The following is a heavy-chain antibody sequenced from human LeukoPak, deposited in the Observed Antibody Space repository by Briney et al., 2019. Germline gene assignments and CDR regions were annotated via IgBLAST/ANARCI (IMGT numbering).Heavy chain of an antibody. V-gene: IGHV1-2*02. D-gene: IGHD6-6*01. CDR2: INPNSGGT. CDR1: GYTFTGYY. Sequence: GASVKVSCKASGYTFTGYYMHWVRQAPGQGLEWRGWINPNSGGTNYAQKFQGRVTMTRDTSISTAYMELSRLRSDDTAVYYCARAKSARPYWFDPWGQGTLVTVSS. CDR3: ARAKSARPYWFDP. J-gene: IGHJ5*02.